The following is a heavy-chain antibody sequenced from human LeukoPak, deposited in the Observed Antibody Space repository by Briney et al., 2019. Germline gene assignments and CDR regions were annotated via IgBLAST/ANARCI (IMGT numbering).Heavy chain of an antibody. V-gene: IGHV1-2*02. CDR3: ARVGTTYYYDSSTPPFDY. CDR1: GFTFTGYY. J-gene: IGHJ4*02. CDR2: INPNSGGT. Sequence: ASVKVSCKASGFTFTGYYMHWVRQAPGQGLEWMGWINPNSGGTNYAQKSQGRVTMTRDTSITTAYMELTSLRSDDTAVYYCARVGTTYYYDSSTPPFDYWGQGTLVTVSS. D-gene: IGHD3-22*01.